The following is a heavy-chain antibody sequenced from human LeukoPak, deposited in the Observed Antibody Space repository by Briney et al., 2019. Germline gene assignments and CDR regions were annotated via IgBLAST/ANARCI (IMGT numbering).Heavy chain of an antibody. V-gene: IGHV3-7*02. CDR2: IKQDGSEK. CDR3: VRSRAGNFDY. CDR1: GFTFSSYW. Sequence: PGGSLRLSCVASGFTFSSYWMSWVRQAPGKGLEWVANIKQDGSEKYYVDSVKGRFTISRDNAKNTLYLQMNSLRAEDTAVYYCVRSRAGNFDYWGQGTLVTVSS. J-gene: IGHJ4*02.